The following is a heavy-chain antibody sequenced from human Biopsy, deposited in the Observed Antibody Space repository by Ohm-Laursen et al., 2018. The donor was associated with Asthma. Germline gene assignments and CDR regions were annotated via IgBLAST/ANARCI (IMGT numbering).Heavy chain of an antibody. CDR1: YGSITSGGYY. Sequence: QTLSLTCAVSYGSITSGGYYWTWIRQPPGKGLEWIGFIYYSGSTYYNPSLKSRVSISIDTSKNQFSLKLSSVTAADTAVYYCARAQDYYDSRGYYRSFDYWGQGTLVTVSS. CDR3: ARAQDYYDSRGYYRSFDY. J-gene: IGHJ4*02. CDR2: IYYSGST. V-gene: IGHV4-31*02. D-gene: IGHD3-22*01.